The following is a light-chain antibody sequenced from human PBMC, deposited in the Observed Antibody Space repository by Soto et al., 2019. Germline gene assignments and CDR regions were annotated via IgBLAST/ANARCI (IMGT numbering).Light chain of an antibody. CDR2: GNS. CDR3: QSYASSPSGYVV. CDR1: SSNIGAGYD. J-gene: IGLJ2*01. V-gene: IGLV1-40*01. Sequence: QSVLTQPPSVSGAPGQRVTISCTGSSSNIGAGYDVHWYQQLPGTAPKLLIYGNSNRPSGVPDRFSGSKSGTSASLAITGLQAEYEADYYCQSYASSPSGYVVFGGGTKLAVL.